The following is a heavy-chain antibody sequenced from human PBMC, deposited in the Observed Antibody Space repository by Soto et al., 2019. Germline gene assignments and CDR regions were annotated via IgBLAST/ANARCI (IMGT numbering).Heavy chain of an antibody. D-gene: IGHD6-13*01. CDR3: ARDVSPGSSSLYLDAFDI. CDR1: GFSFASSW. Sequence: EVQLVESGGDLVQPGGSLRLSCAASGFSFASSWMTWVRQAPGKGLEWVANIKKDGSKINYLDSVRGRFTVSRDNAKNSLYLEMNSLRAEDTALYDCARDVSPGSSSLYLDAFDIWVQGTMVTVSS. J-gene: IGHJ3*02. V-gene: IGHV3-7*05. CDR2: IKKDGSKI.